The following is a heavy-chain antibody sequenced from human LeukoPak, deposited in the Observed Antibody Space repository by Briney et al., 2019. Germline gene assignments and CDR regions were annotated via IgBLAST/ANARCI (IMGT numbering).Heavy chain of an antibody. CDR3: ARATYDYVWGSYRYDFDFDY. Sequence: PGGSLRLSCAASGFTFSSYWMHWVRQAPGKGLVWVSRINSDVSSTSYADSVKGRFTISRDNAKNTLYLQMNSLRAEDTAVYYCARATYDYVWGSYRYDFDFDYWGQGTLVTVSS. D-gene: IGHD3-16*02. V-gene: IGHV3-74*01. CDR1: GFTFSSYW. J-gene: IGHJ4*02. CDR2: INSDVSST.